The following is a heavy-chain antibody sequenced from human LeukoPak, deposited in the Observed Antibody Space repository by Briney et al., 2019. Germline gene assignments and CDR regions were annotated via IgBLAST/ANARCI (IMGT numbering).Heavy chain of an antibody. V-gene: IGHV3-23*01. Sequence: GGSLRLSCVASVFTFSNYAMTWVRQAPGKGLELVSGIWGAADKTVYGDAVKGRFTISRDNSKNTLYLQMNSLRADDTAVYYCAKTQGYYDAWGQGALVTVSS. CDR3: AKTQGYYDA. D-gene: IGHD2-15*01. J-gene: IGHJ5*02. CDR2: IWGAADKT. CDR1: VFTFSNYA.